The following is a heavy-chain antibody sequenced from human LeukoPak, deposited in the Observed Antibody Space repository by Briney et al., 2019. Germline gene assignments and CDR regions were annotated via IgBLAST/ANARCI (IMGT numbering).Heavy chain of an antibody. CDR2: INHSGST. Sequence: SETLSLTCAVYGGSFSGYYWSWIRQPPGKGLEWIGEINHSGSTNYNPSLKSRVTISVDTSKNQFSLKLSSVTAADTAVYYCASLKNYYDSSGYLVTDAFDIWGQGTMVTVSS. CDR3: ASLKNYYDSSGYLVTDAFDI. V-gene: IGHV4-34*01. CDR1: GGSFSGYY. D-gene: IGHD3-22*01. J-gene: IGHJ3*02.